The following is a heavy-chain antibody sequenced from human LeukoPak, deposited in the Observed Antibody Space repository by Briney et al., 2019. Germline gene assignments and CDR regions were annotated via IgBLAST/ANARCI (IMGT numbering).Heavy chain of an antibody. Sequence: KPSETLSLTCTVSNGSMNSGGYYWSWIRRHPGKGLEWIGSIYYFGNTYYNPSLKSRVIISVDTSKNQFSLKMSSVTAADTAVYYCARGSGYFDSRGTVSWFDPWGQGTLVTVSS. J-gene: IGHJ5*02. CDR2: IYYFGNT. D-gene: IGHD3-22*01. V-gene: IGHV4-31*03. CDR3: ARGSGYFDSRGTVSWFDP. CDR1: NGSMNSGGYY.